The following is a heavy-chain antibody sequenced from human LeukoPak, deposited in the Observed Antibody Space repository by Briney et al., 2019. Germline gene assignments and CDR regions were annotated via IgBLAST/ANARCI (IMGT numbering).Heavy chain of an antibody. Sequence: PGGSLRLSCAASGFTFSSYSMNWVRQAPGKGLEWVSSISSSSSYIYYADSVKGRFTISRDNAKNSLYLQMNSLRAEDTAVYYCARGQEYYYGSGSDYWDQGTLVTVSS. J-gene: IGHJ4*02. CDR1: GFTFSSYS. CDR2: ISSSSSYI. D-gene: IGHD3-10*01. CDR3: ARGQEYYYGSGSDY. V-gene: IGHV3-21*01.